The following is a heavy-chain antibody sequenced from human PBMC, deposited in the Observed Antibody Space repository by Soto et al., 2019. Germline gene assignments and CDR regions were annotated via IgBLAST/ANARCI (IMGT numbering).Heavy chain of an antibody. J-gene: IGHJ4*02. CDR3: ERSSAYYDILTGLRMISDVDY. D-gene: IGHD3-9*01. CDR1: GGSISSGGYY. V-gene: IGHV4-31*03. Sequence: SETLSLTCTVSGGSISSGGYYWSWILQHPGKGLEWIGYIYYSGSTYYNPSLKSRVTISVDTSKNQFSLKLSSVTAADTAVYSCERSSAYYDILTGLRMISDVDYWGLETQVTVS. CDR2: IYYSGST.